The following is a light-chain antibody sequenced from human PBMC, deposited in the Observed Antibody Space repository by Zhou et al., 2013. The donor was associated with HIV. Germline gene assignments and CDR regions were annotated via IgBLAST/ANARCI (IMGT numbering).Light chain of an antibody. CDR3: QQSTT. CDR1: QSVGMW. V-gene: IGKV1-5*01. J-gene: IGKJ1*01. Sequence: DIQMTQSPSALSASVGDRVTITCRASQSVGMWLAWYQQKPGKAPKLLIFAVSSLESGVPSRFSGSGSGTDFTLSISSLQPDDFATYYCQQSTTFGQGTKVEIK. CDR2: AVS.